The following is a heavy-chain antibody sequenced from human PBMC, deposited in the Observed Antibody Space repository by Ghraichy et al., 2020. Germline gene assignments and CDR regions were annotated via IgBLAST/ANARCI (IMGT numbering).Heavy chain of an antibody. J-gene: IGHJ3*02. CDR1: GFTFRNYY. V-gene: IGHV3-7*03. CDR2: IKQDGSDK. CDR3: AREGIVVVTGMPKDYASDI. Sequence: GGSLRLACTASGFTFRNYYMTWVRQAPGKGLEWVANIKQDGSDKYYADSVKGRFTISRDNAKNSLYLQMNSLRAEDTAVYYCAREGIVVVTGMPKDYASDIWGQGTMVTVSS. D-gene: IGHD2-21*02.